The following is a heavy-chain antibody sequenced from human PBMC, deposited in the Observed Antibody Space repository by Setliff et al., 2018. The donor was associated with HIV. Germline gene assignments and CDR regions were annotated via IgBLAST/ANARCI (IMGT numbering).Heavy chain of an antibody. Sequence: ASVKVSCKTSGYNFENYAINWVRQAPGQGLEWMGWINTNTGNPTYAHGFTGRFVFSLDTSVSTAYLQISSLKAEDTAVYYCARLGGLSSSDYWGQGTLVTVSS. CDR2: INTNTGNP. D-gene: IGHD5-12*01. CDR3: ARLGGLSSSDY. V-gene: IGHV7-4-1*02. CDR1: GYNFENYA. J-gene: IGHJ4*02.